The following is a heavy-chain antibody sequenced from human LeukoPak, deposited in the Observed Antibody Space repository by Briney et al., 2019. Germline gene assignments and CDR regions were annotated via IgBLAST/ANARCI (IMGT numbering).Heavy chain of an antibody. CDR3: AREMGIAVAGTRWFDP. V-gene: IGHV4-4*07. J-gene: IGHJ5*02. D-gene: IGHD6-19*01. Sequence: PSETLSLTCTVSGGSISSYYWSWIRQPAGKGLEWIGRIYTSGSTNYSPSLKSRVTMSVDTSKNQFSLKLSSVTAADTAVYYCAREMGIAVAGTRWFDPWGQGTLVTVSS. CDR2: IYTSGST. CDR1: GGSISSYY.